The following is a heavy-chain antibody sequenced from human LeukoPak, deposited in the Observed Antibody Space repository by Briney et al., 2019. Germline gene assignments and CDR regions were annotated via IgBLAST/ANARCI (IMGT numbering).Heavy chain of an antibody. V-gene: IGHV3-21*01. CDR3: AGRDDFWSGYPH. CDR1: GFTVSSNY. D-gene: IGHD3-3*01. CDR2: ISSSSSYI. Sequence: GGSLRLSCAASGFTVSSNYMSWVRQAPGKGLEWVSSISSSSSYIYYADSVKGRFTISRDNAKNSLYLQMNSLRAGDTAVYYCAGRDDFWSGYPHWGQGTLVTVSS. J-gene: IGHJ4*02.